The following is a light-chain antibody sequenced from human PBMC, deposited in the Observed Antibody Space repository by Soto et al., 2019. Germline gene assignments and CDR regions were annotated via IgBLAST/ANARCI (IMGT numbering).Light chain of an antibody. J-gene: IGKJ4*02. CDR3: QQSDSWPFT. CDR2: AAT. V-gene: IGKV1-39*01. Sequence: DIQMTQSPSSLSASPGDRVTLSCRASQSISIHLSWYQQRPGKSPRLLIYAATSRQRGVPARFSGMGLVTEFTLTISRLQPEDFAVYYCQQSDSWPFTFGGGTKVDIK. CDR1: QSISIH.